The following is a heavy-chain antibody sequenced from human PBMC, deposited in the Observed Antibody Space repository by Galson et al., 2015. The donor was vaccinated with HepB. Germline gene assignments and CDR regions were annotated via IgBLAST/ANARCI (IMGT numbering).Heavy chain of an antibody. CDR2: IHYSGST. V-gene: IGHV4-39*01. J-gene: IGHJ2*01. Sequence: SETLSLTCTVSGGSISSSSYYWGWIRQPPGKGLEWIGSIHYSGSTYYNPSLKSRVTISVDTSKNQFSLKLTSVTAADTAVYYCARRVPTSSWYADWSFDVWGRGTLVTVSS. CDR1: GGSISSSSYY. D-gene: IGHD6-13*01. CDR3: ARRVPTSSWYADWSFDV.